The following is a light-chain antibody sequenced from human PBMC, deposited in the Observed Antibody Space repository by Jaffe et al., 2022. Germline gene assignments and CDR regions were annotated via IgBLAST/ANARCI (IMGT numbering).Light chain of an antibody. CDR3: QQRINWPPIT. V-gene: IGKV3-11*01. Sequence: EIVLTQSPSTLSLSPGETATLSCRASQSVRSYLGWYQQKPGQAPKLLIYDASNRATGIPARFSGSGSGTDFTLTISSLEPEDFAVYYCQQRINWPPITFGQGTRLEIK. J-gene: IGKJ5*01. CDR1: QSVRSY. CDR2: DAS.